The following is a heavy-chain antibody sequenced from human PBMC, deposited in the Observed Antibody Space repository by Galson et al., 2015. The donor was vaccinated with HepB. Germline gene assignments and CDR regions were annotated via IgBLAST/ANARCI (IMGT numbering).Heavy chain of an antibody. CDR2: IGYDGSKK. V-gene: IGHV3-30*02. CDR3: AKEDGDYGIDY. CDR1: GFTFSNYG. J-gene: IGHJ4*02. Sequence: SLRLSCAASGFTFSNYGMHWVRQAPGKGLEWVAFIGYDGSKKYYADSVKGRFTISRDNSKNTLYLQMNSLRAEDTAVYYCAKEDGDYGIDYWGQGTLVTVSS. D-gene: IGHD4-17*01.